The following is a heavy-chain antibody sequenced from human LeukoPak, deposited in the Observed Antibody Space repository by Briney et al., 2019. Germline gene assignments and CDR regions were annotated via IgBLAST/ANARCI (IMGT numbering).Heavy chain of an antibody. CDR1: GFTFSSYS. D-gene: IGHD3-3*01. V-gene: IGHV3-21*01. J-gene: IGHJ5*02. Sequence: GGSLRLSCAASGFTFSSYSMNWVRQAPGKGLEWVSSISSSSSYIYYADSVKGRFTISRDNAKNSLYLQMNSLRAEDTAVYYCARECSITIFGVVPSAFDPWGQGTLVTASS. CDR3: ARECSITIFGVVPSAFDP. CDR2: ISSSSSYI.